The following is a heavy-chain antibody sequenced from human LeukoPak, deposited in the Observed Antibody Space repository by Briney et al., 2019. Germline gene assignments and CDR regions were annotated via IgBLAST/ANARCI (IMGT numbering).Heavy chain of an antibody. D-gene: IGHD5-12*01. CDR3: ASDDSGYGLDAFDI. V-gene: IGHV3-7*03. CDR2: IKQDGSEK. J-gene: IGHJ3*02. Sequence: PGGSLRLSCAASGFTFSSYWMSWVRQASGKGLEWVANIKQDGSEKYYVDSVKGRFTISRDNAKNSLYLQMNSLRAEDTAVYYCASDDSGYGLDAFDIWGQGTMVTVSS. CDR1: GFTFSSYW.